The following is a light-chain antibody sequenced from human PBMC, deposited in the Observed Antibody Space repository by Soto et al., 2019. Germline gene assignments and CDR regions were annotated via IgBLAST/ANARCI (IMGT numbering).Light chain of an antibody. CDR3: QQDYSTLAT. CDR2: AAS. CDR1: ESISRH. Sequence: DIHMSQSPSSLSASLVDIVTITCRAAESISRHLNWYQQKPGRAPDLLIYAASTLQNGVPSRFTGSGSGTEFTLTITGLQLEDFATYYCQQDYSTLATFGQGTRLEIK. J-gene: IGKJ5*01. V-gene: IGKV1-39*01.